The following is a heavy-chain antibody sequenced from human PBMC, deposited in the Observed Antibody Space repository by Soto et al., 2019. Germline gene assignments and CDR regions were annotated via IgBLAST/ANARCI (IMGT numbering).Heavy chain of an antibody. CDR3: ARQIYDSDTGPNFQYYFDS. V-gene: IGHV5-10-1*01. Sequence: PGESLKISCKGSGYSFAGYWITWVRQKPGKGHEWMGRIDPSDSQTYYSPSFRGHVTISVTKSITTVFLQWSSLRASDTAMYYCARQIYDSDTGPNFQYYFDSWGQGTPVTVS. CDR2: IDPSDSQT. J-gene: IGHJ4*02. D-gene: IGHD3-22*01. CDR1: GYSFAGYW.